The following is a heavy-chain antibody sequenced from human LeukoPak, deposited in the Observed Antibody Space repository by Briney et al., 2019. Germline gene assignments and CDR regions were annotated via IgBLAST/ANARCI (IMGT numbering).Heavy chain of an antibody. CDR1: GGSFSGYY. CDR2: INHSGST. CDR3: ARGSEQEGDYFDY. J-gene: IGHJ4*02. Sequence: PSETLSLTCAVYGGSFSGYYWSWIRQPPGKGLEWIGEINHSGSTNYYPSLKRRVTISVDTPKNQFFLKLSSVTAADTAVYYCARGSEQEGDYFDYWGQGTLVTVSS. V-gene: IGHV4-34*01. D-gene: IGHD1/OR15-1a*01.